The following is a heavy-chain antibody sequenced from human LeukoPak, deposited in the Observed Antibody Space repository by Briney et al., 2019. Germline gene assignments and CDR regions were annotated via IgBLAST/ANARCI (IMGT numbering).Heavy chain of an antibody. CDR2: INPNTGGA. Sequence: GASVKVSCKASGSPFTDYFIHWVRQAPGRGLEWMGRINPNTGGANSAQRFQDRVTMTRDTSIGTTYLELRRLRSDDTAIYYCARDLGRASTWFSTYYWGQGTLVTVSS. CDR1: GSPFTDYF. J-gene: IGHJ4*02. CDR3: ARDLGRASTWFSTYY. D-gene: IGHD6-13*01. V-gene: IGHV1-2*06.